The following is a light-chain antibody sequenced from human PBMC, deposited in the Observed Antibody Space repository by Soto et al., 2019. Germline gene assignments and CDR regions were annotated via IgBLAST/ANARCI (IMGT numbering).Light chain of an antibody. CDR2: DRD. Sequence: QSVLTQPPSVSAAPGQKVTISCSGSSANIGRNYVSWYQHLPGTAPKLVIYDRDRRPSEIPDRFSGSKSGTSATLDITGLQTGDEAGYYCGAWDGSLSVVLFGGGSKLTVL. V-gene: IGLV1-51*01. CDR3: GAWDGSLSVVL. CDR1: SANIGRNY. J-gene: IGLJ2*01.